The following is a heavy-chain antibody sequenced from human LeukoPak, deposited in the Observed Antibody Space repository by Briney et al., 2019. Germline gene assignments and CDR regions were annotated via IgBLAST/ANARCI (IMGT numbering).Heavy chain of an antibody. Sequence: GGSLRLSCAASGFTFSSYAMHWVRQTPGKGLEWVAFILYDGSNKFYGDSVKGRFTISRDNSKNTLYLQMNSLIAEDTAVYYCAKSGYNRFDYWGQGTRVTVSS. V-gene: IGHV3-30*18. CDR2: ILYDGSNK. CDR1: GFTFSSYA. D-gene: IGHD5-24*01. CDR3: AKSGYNRFDY. J-gene: IGHJ4*02.